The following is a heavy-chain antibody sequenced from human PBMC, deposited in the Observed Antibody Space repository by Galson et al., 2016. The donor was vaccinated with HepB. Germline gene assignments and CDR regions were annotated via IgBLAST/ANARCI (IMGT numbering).Heavy chain of an antibody. V-gene: IGHV3-13*01. CDR2: IGIAGDT. D-gene: IGHD6-19*01. CDR1: GFTLGTYD. CDR3: ARGGLVYPDGMDV. J-gene: IGHJ6*02. Sequence: SLRLSCAASGFTLGTYDMHWVRQATGKGLEWVSGIGIAGDTFYRGSVKGRFTISRENAKDTLYLQMNILRAGDTAVYYCARGGLVYPDGMDVWGQGTTVTVSS.